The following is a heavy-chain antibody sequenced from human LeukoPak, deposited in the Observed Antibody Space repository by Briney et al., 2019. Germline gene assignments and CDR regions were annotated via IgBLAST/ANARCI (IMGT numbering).Heavy chain of an antibody. Sequence: SSETLSLTCTVSGGSISSSSYYWGWIRQPPGKGLEWIGSIYYSGSTYYNPSLKSRVTISVDTSKNQFSLKLSSVTAADTAVYYCARESVWPGELWIGYWGQGTLVTVSS. V-gene: IGHV4-39*02. D-gene: IGHD3-10*01. CDR2: IYYSGST. CDR1: GGSISSSSYY. CDR3: ARESVWPGELWIGY. J-gene: IGHJ4*02.